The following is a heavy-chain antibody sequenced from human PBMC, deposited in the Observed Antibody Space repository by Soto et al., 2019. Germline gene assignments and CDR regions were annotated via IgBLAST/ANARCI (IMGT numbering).Heavy chain of an antibody. V-gene: IGHV3-48*02. Sequence: GSLRRSCAASGFTLSSYSMNWVRQAPGKGLEWVSYLSSGMRYIYYAAPVKGRFTISRDSAKKSLYLQMNSLRDEDTAVYYCTRDLGRGYGMDVWGQGTTVTVSS. J-gene: IGHJ6*02. CDR3: TRDLGRGYGMDV. CDR2: LSSGMRYI. CDR1: GFTLSSYS. D-gene: IGHD3-16*01.